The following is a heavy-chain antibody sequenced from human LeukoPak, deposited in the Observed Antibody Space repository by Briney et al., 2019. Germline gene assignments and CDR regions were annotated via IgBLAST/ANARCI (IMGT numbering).Heavy chain of an antibody. CDR1: GFTFSSYS. J-gene: IGHJ4*02. Sequence: GGSLRLSCAASGFTFSSYSMNWVRQAPGKGLEWVSAISGSGGSTYYADSVKGRFTISRDNSKNTLYLQMNSLRAEDTAVYYCAKDDDYGDHEDYWGQGTLVTVSS. V-gene: IGHV3-23*01. D-gene: IGHD4-17*01. CDR2: ISGSGGST. CDR3: AKDDDYGDHEDY.